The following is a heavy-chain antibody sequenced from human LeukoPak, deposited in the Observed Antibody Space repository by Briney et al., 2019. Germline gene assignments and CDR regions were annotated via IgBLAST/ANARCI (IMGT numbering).Heavy chain of an antibody. CDR2: ISGSDSTT. CDR1: GFTFSSYA. D-gene: IGHD2-15*01. V-gene: IGHV3-23*01. CDR3: ARDYCSGGSCYSRSLESNVDY. J-gene: IGHJ4*02. Sequence: PGGCLRLSCAASGFTFSSYAMSWVRQAPGKGLEWVSTISGSDSTTYYADSVKGRFTISRDNSKNTLYLQMNSLRAEDTAVYYCARDYCSGGSCYSRSLESNVDYWGQGTLVTVSS.